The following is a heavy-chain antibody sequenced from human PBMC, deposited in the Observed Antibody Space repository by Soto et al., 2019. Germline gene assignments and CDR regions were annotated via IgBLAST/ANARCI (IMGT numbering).Heavy chain of an antibody. CDR1: GYNFTSYA. J-gene: IGHJ6*02. Sequence: QVQLVQSGAEVKKTGASVKVSCKSSGYNFTSYAMHWVSQAPGQRLEWMGWINAGNGNTKYSQKFRGRGTITRDPAASTAYMELSSLRSEDTAVYYCAREYCSCVSGPLYYGLDVWGQGTTVTVSS. D-gene: IGHD2-15*01. CDR3: AREYCSCVSGPLYYGLDV. CDR2: INAGNGNT. V-gene: IGHV1-3*01.